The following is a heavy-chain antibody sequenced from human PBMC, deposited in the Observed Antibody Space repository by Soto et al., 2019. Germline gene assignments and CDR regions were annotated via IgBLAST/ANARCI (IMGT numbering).Heavy chain of an antibody. Sequence: QVQLVQSGAEVKKPESSVKVSCKASGGTFSSYTISWVRQAPGQGLEWMGRIIPILGITNYAQKFQGRVTITGDKSTSTAYVELSSLRSEDTAVYYCAIAVAGTHGMDVWGQGTTVTVSS. CDR3: AIAVAGTHGMDV. V-gene: IGHV1-69*02. CDR1: GGTFSSYT. D-gene: IGHD6-19*01. CDR2: IIPILGIT. J-gene: IGHJ6*02.